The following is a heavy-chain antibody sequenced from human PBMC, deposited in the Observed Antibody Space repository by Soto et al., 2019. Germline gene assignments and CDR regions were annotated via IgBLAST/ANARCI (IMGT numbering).Heavy chain of an antibody. J-gene: IGHJ4*02. CDR2: IYHSGST. Sequence: PSETLSLTCAVSGGSISSGGYSWSWIRQPPGKGLEWIGYIYHSGSTYYNPSLKSRVTISVDRSKNQFSLKLSSVTAADTAVYYCASYYIGLDYWGQGTLVTVSS. V-gene: IGHV4-30-2*01. D-gene: IGHD3-10*01. CDR3: ASYYIGLDY. CDR1: GGSISSGGYS.